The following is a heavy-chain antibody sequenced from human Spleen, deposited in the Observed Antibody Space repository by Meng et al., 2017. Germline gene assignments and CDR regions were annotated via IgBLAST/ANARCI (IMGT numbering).Heavy chain of an antibody. CDR3: VKHSSDWSLDS. CDR1: GYTFTDYF. D-gene: IGHD6-19*01. CDR2: INPISGVT. J-gene: IGHJ4*02. Sequence: QVQLVQAGAEVKKPGASVTVSCKASGYTFTDYFMHWVRQAPGRGLEWVGRINPISGVTDYAQKFQGRVTMTRDTSISTAYMELSRLRSDDSALYYCVKHSSDWSLDSWGQGTLVTVSS. V-gene: IGHV1-2*06.